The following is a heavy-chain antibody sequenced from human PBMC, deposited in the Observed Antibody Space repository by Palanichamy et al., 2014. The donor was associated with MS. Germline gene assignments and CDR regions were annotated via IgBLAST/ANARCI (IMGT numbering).Heavy chain of an antibody. CDR3: WVSSPPFGESGYYYYCYYMDV. D-gene: IGHD3-10*01. CDR1: GFTFDDYT. V-gene: IGHV3-43*01. Sequence: EVQLVESGGVVVQPGGSLRLSCAASGFTFDDYTMHWVRQAPGKGLEWVSLISWDGGSTYYADSVKGRFTISRDNSKNSLYLQMNSLRTEDTALYYCWVSSPPFGESGYYYYCYYMDVWGKGTTVTVSS. CDR2: ISWDGGST. J-gene: IGHJ6*03.